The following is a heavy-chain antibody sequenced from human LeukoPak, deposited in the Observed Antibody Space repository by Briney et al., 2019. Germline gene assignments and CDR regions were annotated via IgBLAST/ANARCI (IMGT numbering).Heavy chain of an antibody. Sequence: PGGSLRLSCAASSEFTFSNAWLSWVRQAPGKGLEWVGRIKSKTDGGTTDYAAPVKGRFIISRDDSKNTLYLQMNSLKTEDTAVYYCARLERLTVAGDSPFDYWGQGTLVTVSS. D-gene: IGHD6-19*01. CDR3: ARLERLTVAGDSPFDY. CDR1: EFTFSNAW. CDR2: IKSKTDGGTT. V-gene: IGHV3-15*01. J-gene: IGHJ4*02.